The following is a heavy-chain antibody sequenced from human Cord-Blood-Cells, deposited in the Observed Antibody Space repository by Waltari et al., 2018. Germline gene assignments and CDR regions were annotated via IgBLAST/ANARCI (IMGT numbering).Heavy chain of an antibody. D-gene: IGHD2-21*02. J-gene: IGHJ4*02. Sequence: QLQLQESGPGLVKPSETLSLTCTVSGGSISSSSYYWGWIRQPRGKGLEWIGSIYYSGSTYYNPSLKSRVTISVDTSKNQFSLKLSSVTAADTAVYYCARDGGNSDVGYYFDYWGQGTLVTVSS. CDR3: ARDGGNSDVGYYFDY. CDR1: GGSISSSSYY. CDR2: IYYSGST. V-gene: IGHV4-39*02.